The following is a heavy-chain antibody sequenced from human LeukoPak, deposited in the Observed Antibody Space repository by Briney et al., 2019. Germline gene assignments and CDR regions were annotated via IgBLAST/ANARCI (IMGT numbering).Heavy chain of an antibody. CDR1: GFTFSSYE. CDR2: ISSSGSTI. CDR3: AKTSVTTFVDLDY. J-gene: IGHJ4*02. Sequence: PGGSLRLSCAASGFTFSSYEMNWVRQAPGKGLEWVSYISSSGSTIYYADSVKGRFTISRDNSKNTLYLQMSSLRAEDTAVYYCAKTSVTTFVDLDYWGQGTLATVSS. D-gene: IGHD4-17*01. V-gene: IGHV3-48*03.